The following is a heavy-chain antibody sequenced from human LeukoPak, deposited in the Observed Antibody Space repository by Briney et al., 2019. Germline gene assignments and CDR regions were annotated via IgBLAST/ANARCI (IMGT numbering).Heavy chain of an antibody. D-gene: IGHD3-22*01. V-gene: IGHV4-39*01. Sequence: PSETLSLTCTVSGGSISSSSYYWGWIRQPPGKGLEWIGSIYYSGSTYYNPSLKSGVTISVDTSKNQFSLKLSSVTAADTAVYYCARQGSGYYWGKYYFDYWGQGTLVTVSS. J-gene: IGHJ4*02. CDR2: IYYSGST. CDR1: GGSISSSSYY. CDR3: ARQGSGYYWGKYYFDY.